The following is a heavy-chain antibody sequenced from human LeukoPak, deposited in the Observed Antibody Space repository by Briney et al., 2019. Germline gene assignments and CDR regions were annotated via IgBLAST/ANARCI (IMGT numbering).Heavy chain of an antibody. CDR1: GFTFRTYS. J-gene: IGHJ4*02. Sequence: GGSLRLSCTASGFTFRTYSMNWVRQAPGKGLEWVSSINSRGSDEYYADSVKGRFTISRDNAKNSLYLQMNSLRAEDTAVYYCAREGSIVPHQDLDSWGQGTLVPVSS. D-gene: IGHD2-8*01. CDR3: AREGSIVPHQDLDS. CDR2: INSRGSDE. V-gene: IGHV3-21*01.